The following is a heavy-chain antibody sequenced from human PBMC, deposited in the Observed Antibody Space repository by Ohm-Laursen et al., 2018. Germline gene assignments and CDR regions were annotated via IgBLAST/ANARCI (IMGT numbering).Heavy chain of an antibody. Sequence: SLRLSCTASGFTFSSYWMTWVRQAPGKGLEWVANIKQDESEKYYVDSVKGRFTISRDNAKNTLYLQMNSLRAEDTAVYYCATMDTATTYYYYGMDVWGQGTTVTVSS. CDR1: GFTFSSYW. CDR3: ATMDTATTYYYYGMDV. V-gene: IGHV3-7*01. CDR2: IKQDESEK. D-gene: IGHD5-18*01. J-gene: IGHJ6*02.